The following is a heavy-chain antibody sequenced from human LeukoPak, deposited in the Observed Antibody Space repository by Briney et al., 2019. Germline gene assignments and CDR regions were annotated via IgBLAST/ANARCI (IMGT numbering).Heavy chain of an antibody. Sequence: GGSLRLSCAASGFTFSSYEMNWVRQAPGKGLEWVSYISSSGSTIYYADSVKGRFTISRDNAKNSLYLQMNSLRAEDTAVHYCARDRWNQLLGYYGMDVWGQGTTVTVSS. V-gene: IGHV3-48*03. CDR3: ARDRWNQLLGYYGMDV. J-gene: IGHJ6*02. CDR2: ISSSGSTI. CDR1: GFTFSSYE. D-gene: IGHD2-2*01.